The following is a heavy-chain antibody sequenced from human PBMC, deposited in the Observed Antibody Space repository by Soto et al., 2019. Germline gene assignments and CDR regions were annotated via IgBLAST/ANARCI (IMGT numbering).Heavy chain of an antibody. CDR1: GGSVSDKTYY. V-gene: IGHV4-61*01. D-gene: IGHD4-17*01. CDR3: ARTTAVPNTLRSRYFFDY. CDR2: VYYSGTT. J-gene: IGHJ4*02. Sequence: PSETLSLTCSVSGGSVSDKTYYWSWIRQPPGKRLEWIGYVYYSGTTNYNPSLKSRVTISVDLSKNRFSRRLSSVTTADTALYYCARTTAVPNTLRSRYFFDYWGQGTLVTVSS.